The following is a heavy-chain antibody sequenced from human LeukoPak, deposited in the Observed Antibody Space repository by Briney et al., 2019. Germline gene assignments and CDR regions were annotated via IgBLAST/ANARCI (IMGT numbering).Heavy chain of an antibody. CDR3: ARDAQRGFDYSNSLKY. CDR1: GFTFSHYA. J-gene: IGHJ4*02. D-gene: IGHD4-11*01. CDR2: IWSDGSNQ. V-gene: IGHV3-33*01. Sequence: GGSLSLSCAASGFTFSHYAFHWVRQAPGKGLEWAAVIWSDGSNQYYGNSVKGRFIIYRDDSQKTVYLQMNSLRAEDTAVYYCARDAQRGFDYSNSLKYWGQGSLVTVSS.